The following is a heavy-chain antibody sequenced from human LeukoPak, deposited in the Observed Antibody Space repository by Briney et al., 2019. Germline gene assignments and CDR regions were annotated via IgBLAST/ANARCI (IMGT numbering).Heavy chain of an antibody. CDR2: IYYSNT. Sequence: PSETLSLTCTVSGGSISSYYWSWIRQPPGKGLESIGYIYYSNTNYNPSLKSRVTISVDTSKNQFSLKLSSVTAADTAVYYCARLKYGDYGLYYFDYWGLGTLVTVSS. CDR3: ARLKYGDYGLYYFDY. V-gene: IGHV4-59*08. D-gene: IGHD4-17*01. J-gene: IGHJ4*02. CDR1: GGSISSYY.